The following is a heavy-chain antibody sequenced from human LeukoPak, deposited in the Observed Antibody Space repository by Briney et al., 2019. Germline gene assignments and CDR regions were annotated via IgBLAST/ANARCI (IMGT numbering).Heavy chain of an antibody. J-gene: IGHJ4*02. Sequence: GGSLRLSCAASGFTFSSYAMSWVRQAPGKGLEWVSAISGSGGSTYYADSVKGRFTISRDNSKNTLYLQMNSLRAEDTAVYFCAKDHSSTWYIDSWGQGTLVTVSS. CDR2: ISGSGGST. D-gene: IGHD6-13*01. V-gene: IGHV3-23*01. CDR1: GFTFSSYA. CDR3: AKDHSSTWYIDS.